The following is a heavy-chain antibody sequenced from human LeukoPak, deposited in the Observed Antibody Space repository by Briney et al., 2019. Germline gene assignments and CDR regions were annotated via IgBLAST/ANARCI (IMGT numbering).Heavy chain of an antibody. CDR1: GYTFTGYY. Sequence: ASVTVSCKASGYTFTGYYMHWVRQAPGQGLEWMGWINPNSGGTNCAQKFQGRVTMTRDTSISTAYMELSRLRSDDTAVYYCARDLRGYSYGYLGYWGQGTLVTVSS. J-gene: IGHJ4*02. CDR3: ARDLRGYSYGYLGY. CDR2: INPNSGGT. D-gene: IGHD5-18*01. V-gene: IGHV1-2*02.